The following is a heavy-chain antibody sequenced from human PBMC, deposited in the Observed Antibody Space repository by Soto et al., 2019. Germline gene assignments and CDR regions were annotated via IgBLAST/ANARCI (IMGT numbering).Heavy chain of an antibody. Sequence: ESGPTLVNPTQTLTLTCTFSGFSLSTSGVGVGWIRQPPGKALEWLALIYWNDDKRYSPSLKSRLTITKDTSKNQVVLTMTNMDPVDTATYYCGVAVAGTGLYYYYGMDVWGQGTKVTVSS. CDR2: IYWNDDK. CDR1: GFSLSTSGVG. D-gene: IGHD6-19*01. CDR3: GVAVAGTGLYYYYGMDV. V-gene: IGHV2-5*01. J-gene: IGHJ6*02.